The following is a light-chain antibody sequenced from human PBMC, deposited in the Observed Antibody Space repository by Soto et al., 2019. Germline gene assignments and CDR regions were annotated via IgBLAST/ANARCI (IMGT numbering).Light chain of an antibody. CDR3: QQYYSYPGT. CDR2: AAS. J-gene: IGKJ1*01. CDR1: QSISSW. V-gene: IGKV1-5*01. Sequence: DIQMTQSPSTLSAYAGDRVTITCRASQSISSWLAWYQQKPGKAPKLLIYAASTLQSGVPSRFSGSGSGTDFTLTISCLQSEDFATYYCQQYYSYPGTFGQGTKVDI.